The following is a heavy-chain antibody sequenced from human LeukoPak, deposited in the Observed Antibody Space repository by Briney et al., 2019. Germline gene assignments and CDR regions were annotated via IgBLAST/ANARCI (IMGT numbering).Heavy chain of an antibody. Sequence: GGSLRLSCAASGFTFSSYSMNWVRQAPGKGLEWVSSISSSSSYIYYADSVKGRFTISRDNAKNSLYLQMNSLRAEDTAVYYCARDLGDYSNYPVLGRPRLYPGYFDLWGRGTLVTVSS. CDR3: ARDLGDYSNYPVLGRPRLYPGYFDL. CDR1: GFTFSSYS. J-gene: IGHJ2*01. CDR2: ISSSSSYI. D-gene: IGHD4-11*01. V-gene: IGHV3-21*01.